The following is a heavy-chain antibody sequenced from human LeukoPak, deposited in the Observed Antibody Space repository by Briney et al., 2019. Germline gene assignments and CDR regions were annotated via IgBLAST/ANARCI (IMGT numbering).Heavy chain of an antibody. D-gene: IGHD6-19*01. CDR1: GGSISSSSYY. V-gene: IGHV4-39*07. CDR2: IYHSGST. CDR3: ARDNHRGSGWYTAGDY. Sequence: SETLSLTCTVSGGSISSSSYYWGWIRQPPGKGLEWIGSIYHSGSTYYNPSLKSRVTISVDTSKNQFSLKLSSVTAADTAVYYCARDNHRGSGWYTAGDYWGQGTLVTVSS. J-gene: IGHJ4*02.